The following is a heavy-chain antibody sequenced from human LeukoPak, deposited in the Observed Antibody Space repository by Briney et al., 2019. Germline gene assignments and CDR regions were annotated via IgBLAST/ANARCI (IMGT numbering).Heavy chain of an antibody. D-gene: IGHD2-21*02. V-gene: IGHV4-39*01. CDR1: GGSISSSSSY. Sequence: SETLSLTCTVSGGSISSSSSYWGWIRQPPGKGLEWIGSIYYSGSTYYNPSLKSRVTISIDTSKNQFSLKLSSVTAADTAVYYCARHDRFVVVTAIDYWGQGTLVTVSS. CDR3: ARHDRFVVVTAIDY. CDR2: IYYSGST. J-gene: IGHJ4*02.